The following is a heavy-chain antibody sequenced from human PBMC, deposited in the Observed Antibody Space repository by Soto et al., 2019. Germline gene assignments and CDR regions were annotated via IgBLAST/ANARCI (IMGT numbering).Heavy chain of an antibody. D-gene: IGHD3-22*01. J-gene: IGHJ3*02. CDR2: IKPDGSEK. V-gene: IGHV3-7*04. CDR1: GFTYSRHW. Sequence: GPLKLACATSGFTYSRHWRIWVSQAQGKGLEWVANIKPDGSEKWYVDSVKGRFTISRDNAKNSLYLQMNSMRAEDTAVYYCARGDYYDSSGPFSDAFDIWGQGTMVTVSS. CDR3: ARGDYYDSSGPFSDAFDI.